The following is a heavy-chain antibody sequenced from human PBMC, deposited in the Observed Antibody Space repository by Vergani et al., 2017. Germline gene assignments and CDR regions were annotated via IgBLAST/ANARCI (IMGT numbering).Heavy chain of an antibody. V-gene: IGHV4-31*03. CDR3: ARASVETTMRRREYYYYMDV. CDR2: IYYSVNT. J-gene: IGHJ6*03. D-gene: IGHD5-18*01. Sequence: QVQLQESGPGLVKPSQTLSLTCTVSGGSISSGGYYWSWIRQHPGKGLEWIGYIYYSVNTYFNPSLKNRVSMSADTSKNQVSLKVSSVTAADTAVYYCARASVETTMRRREYYYYMDVWGEGTTVTVSS. CDR1: GGSISSGGYY.